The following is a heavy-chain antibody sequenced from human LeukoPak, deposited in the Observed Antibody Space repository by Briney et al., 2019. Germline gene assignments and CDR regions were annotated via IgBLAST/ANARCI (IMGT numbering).Heavy chain of an antibody. J-gene: IGHJ4*02. D-gene: IGHD6-19*01. Sequence: PGGSLRLSCTGSGFTFGDYAMSWVRQAPGKGLEWVGFIRSNTFGGTGEYAASVKGRFTISRDDSKSIAYLQMNSLKTEDTAVYYCTRGHSSGWYDGSPFDYWGQGTLVTVSS. V-gene: IGHV3-49*04. CDR1: GFTFGDYA. CDR3: TRGHSSGWYDGSPFDY. CDR2: IRSNTFGGTG.